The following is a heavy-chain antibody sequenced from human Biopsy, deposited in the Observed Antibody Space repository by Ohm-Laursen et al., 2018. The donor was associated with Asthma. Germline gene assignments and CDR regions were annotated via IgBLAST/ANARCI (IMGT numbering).Heavy chain of an antibody. CDR1: GFTFRSYA. V-gene: IGHV3-30-3*01. CDR3: ARDVMEWYLPAFDF. J-gene: IGHJ4*02. Sequence: SLRLSFTASGFTFRSYAMHWVRQAPGKGLEWVAVGGSYYDGGLKYYADSVNGRVTVSRDDSKNTLYLQMNSLRPDDTAVYYCARDVMEWYLPAFDFWGQGTLVTVSS. CDR2: GGSYYDGGLK. D-gene: IGHD3-3*01.